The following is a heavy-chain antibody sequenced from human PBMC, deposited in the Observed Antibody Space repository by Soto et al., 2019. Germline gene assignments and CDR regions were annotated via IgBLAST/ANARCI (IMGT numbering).Heavy chain of an antibody. CDR1: GFTFSSYS. D-gene: IGHD3-3*01. Sequence: PGGSLRLSCAASGFTFSSYSMNWVRQAPGKGLEWVSYIGSGGGSIYYADSVKGRFTISSDNAKSSLYLQMNSLRTEDTAVYYCARRRDFLDYWGQGTLVTVSS. CDR3: ARRRDFLDY. J-gene: IGHJ4*02. CDR2: IGSGGGSI. V-gene: IGHV3-48*04.